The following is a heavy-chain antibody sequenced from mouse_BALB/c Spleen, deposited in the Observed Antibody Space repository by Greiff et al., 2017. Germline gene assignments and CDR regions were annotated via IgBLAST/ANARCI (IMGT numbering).Heavy chain of an antibody. CDR1: GYTFTSYW. CDR3: ARKISTTVVGGYFDY. D-gene: IGHD1-1*01. J-gene: IGHJ2*01. CDR2: INPSNGRT. V-gene: IGHV1S81*02. Sequence: QVQLQQPGAELVKPGASVKLSCKASGYTFTSYWMHWVKQRPGQGLEWIGEINPSNGRTNYNEKFKSKATLTVDKSSSTAYMQLSSLTSEDSAVYYCARKISTTVVGGYFDYWGQGTTLTVSS.